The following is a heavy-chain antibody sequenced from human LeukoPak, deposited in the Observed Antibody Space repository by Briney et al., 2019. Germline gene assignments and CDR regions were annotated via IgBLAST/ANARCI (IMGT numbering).Heavy chain of an antibody. CDR1: GGTFSSYA. J-gene: IGHJ6*02. D-gene: IGHD3-10*01. CDR3: ARVFEWYYGSGLSYGMDV. CDR2: IIPILGIA. V-gene: IGHV1-69*04. Sequence: GSSVKVSCKASGGTFSSYAISWVRQAPGQGLEWMGRIIPILGIANYAQKFQGRVTITADKSTSTAYMELSSLRSEDTAVYYCARVFEWYYGSGLSYGMDVWGQGTTVTVSS.